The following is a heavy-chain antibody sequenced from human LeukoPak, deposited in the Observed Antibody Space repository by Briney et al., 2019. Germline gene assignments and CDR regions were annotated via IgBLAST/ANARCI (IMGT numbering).Heavy chain of an antibody. CDR2: MNPKTGNT. CDR1: GYIFPNYD. V-gene: IGHV1-8*01. Sequence: ASVKVSCKASGYIFPNYDINWVRQATGQGLEWMGWMNPKTGNTGYAQKFQGRVSMTRDTSTNTAYMDLSSLRLEDTAVYYCARDNYPYGLDVWGQGTTVTVSS. J-gene: IGHJ6*02. D-gene: IGHD1-1*01. CDR3: ARDNYPYGLDV.